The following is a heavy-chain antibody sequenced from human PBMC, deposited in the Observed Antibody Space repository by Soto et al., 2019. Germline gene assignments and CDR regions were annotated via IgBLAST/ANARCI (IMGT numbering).Heavy chain of an antibody. Sequence: GGSPRLSCTASRLTFWNYAINWVRQVPGKGLEWLGFIRNDIYDETTEYAASVKGRIIISRDDSKSMAYLQMDSLKTEDTGVYYCTRGRDGYNPYYFLYWGQGALVTVSS. CDR2: IRNDIYDETT. D-gene: IGHD5-12*01. V-gene: IGHV3-49*04. CDR3: TRGRDGYNPYYFLY. J-gene: IGHJ4*02. CDR1: RLTFWNYA.